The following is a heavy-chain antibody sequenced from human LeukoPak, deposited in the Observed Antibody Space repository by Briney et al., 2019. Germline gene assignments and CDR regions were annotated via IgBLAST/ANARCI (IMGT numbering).Heavy chain of an antibody. Sequence: GGSLRLSCAASGFSFSRYGMHWVRQAPGKGLEWVAYIQYDGSNEQYANSVKGRFSISRDSSKNTLYLQMNSLRAEDTAVYYCALGGYCSSTSCYWGQGTLVTVSS. J-gene: IGHJ4*02. V-gene: IGHV3-30*02. CDR1: GFSFSRYG. D-gene: IGHD2-2*01. CDR2: IQYDGSNE. CDR3: ALGGYCSSTSCY.